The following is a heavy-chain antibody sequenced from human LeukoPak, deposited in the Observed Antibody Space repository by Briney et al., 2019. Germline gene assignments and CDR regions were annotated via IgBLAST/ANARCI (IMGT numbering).Heavy chain of an antibody. J-gene: IGHJ4*02. Sequence: ASVKVSCKASGFSFSSYGFSWVRQAPGQGLEWMGWISAYNGNTNYAQKLQGRVTMTTDTSTSTAYMELRSLRSDGTAVYYCARDMTSSSWYGVDYWGQGTLVTVSS. CDR3: ARDMTSSSWYGVDY. V-gene: IGHV1-18*01. CDR1: GFSFSSYG. D-gene: IGHD6-13*01. CDR2: ISAYNGNT.